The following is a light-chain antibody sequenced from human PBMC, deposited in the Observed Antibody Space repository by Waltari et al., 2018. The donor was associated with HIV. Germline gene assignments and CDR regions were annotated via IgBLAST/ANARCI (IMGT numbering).Light chain of an antibody. Sequence: SALTQPHSLSVSPSQTITISRTGTSNDVGANNSVPWYQQHPGKAPKLMIYVVSKWPSRFPDRFSDSKSGNTASLTISGLQAEDEADYYCCSYAGTYTYVFGTGTKVTVL. V-gene: IGLV2-11*01. J-gene: IGLJ1*01. CDR1: SNDVGANNS. CDR3: CSYAGTYTYV. CDR2: VVS.